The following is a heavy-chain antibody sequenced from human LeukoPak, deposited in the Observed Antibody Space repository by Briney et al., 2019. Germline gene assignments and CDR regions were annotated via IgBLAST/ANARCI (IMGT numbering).Heavy chain of an antibody. V-gene: IGHV1-69*13. CDR3: ASTISGGYDIGY. J-gene: IGHJ4*02. CDR1: GGTFSSYA. CDR2: IIPIFGTA. Sequence: SVKVSCKASGGTFSSYAISWVRQAPGQGLEWMGGIIPIFGTANYAQKFQGRVTITADESTSTAYMELSSLRYEDTAVYYCASTISGGYDIGYWGQGTLVTVSS. D-gene: IGHD5-12*01.